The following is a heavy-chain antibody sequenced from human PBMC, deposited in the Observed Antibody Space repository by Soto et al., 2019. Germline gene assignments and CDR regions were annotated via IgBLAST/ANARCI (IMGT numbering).Heavy chain of an antibody. J-gene: IGHJ4*02. CDR2: INHSGST. V-gene: IGHV4-34*01. Sequence: QVQLQQWGAGLLKPSETLSLTCAVYGGSFSGHYWTWIRQPPGAGLEWIGEINHSGSTNYNPSLRGRVTISVDTSKNQLSLRVTSVTAADTAVYYCARGRTLIAGTSLDYWGQGTLVTVSS. CDR3: ARGRTLIAGTSLDY. CDR1: GGSFSGHY. D-gene: IGHD1-20*01.